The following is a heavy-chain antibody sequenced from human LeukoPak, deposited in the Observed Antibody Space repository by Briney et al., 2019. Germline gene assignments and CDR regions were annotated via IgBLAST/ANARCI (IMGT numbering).Heavy chain of an antibody. CDR1: GGSISSYY. CDR3: ARGGFSTIGGNWFDP. D-gene: IGHD3-16*01. J-gene: IGHJ5*02. CDR2: IYTSGST. Sequence: SETLSLTCTVSGGSISSYYWSWIRQPAGKGLEWIGRIYTSGSTNYNPSLKSRVTMSVDTSKNQFSLKLSSVTAADTAVYYCARGGFSTIGGNWFDPWGQGTLVTVSS. V-gene: IGHV4-4*07.